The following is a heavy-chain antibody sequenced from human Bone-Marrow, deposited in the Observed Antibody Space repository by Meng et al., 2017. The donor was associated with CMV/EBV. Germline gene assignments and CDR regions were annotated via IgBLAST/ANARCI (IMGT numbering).Heavy chain of an antibody. CDR1: GGTFSSYA. V-gene: IGHV1-69*10. CDR3: ARDLLYGSIAAAGTYYYYGMDV. Sequence: SVKVSCKASGGTFSSYAISWVRQAPGQGLEWMGGIIPILGIANYAQKFQGRVTITADNSTSTAYMELSSLRSEDTAVYYCARDLLYGSIAAAGTYYYYGMDVWGQGTTATVSS. J-gene: IGHJ6*02. CDR2: IIPILGIA. D-gene: IGHD6-13*01.